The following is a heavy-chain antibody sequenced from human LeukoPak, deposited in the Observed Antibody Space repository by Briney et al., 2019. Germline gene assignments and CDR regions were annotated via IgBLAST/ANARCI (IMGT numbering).Heavy chain of an antibody. CDR3: AGTGILLFGAAPQNNCIDA. CDR2: IYYSGST. J-gene: IGHJ5*02. V-gene: IGHV4-59*01. CDR1: GGSISSYY. D-gene: IGHD3-10*01. Sequence: SETLSLTCTVSGGSISSYYWSWIRQPPGKGLEWIGYIYYSGSTNYNPSLKSRVTISVDTSKNQFSLKLSSVTAADTAVYYCAGTGILLFGAAPQNNCIDAWGQGTPVTVSS.